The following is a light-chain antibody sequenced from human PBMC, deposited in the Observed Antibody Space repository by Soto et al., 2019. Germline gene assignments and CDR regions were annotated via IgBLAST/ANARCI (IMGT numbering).Light chain of an antibody. Sequence: DIKLTQSPSFLSASVGARVAITCRASQGISNHLAWYQQEPGKAPRLLIYAASTLHSGVPSRFSGSGSGTEFTLTISSLQPEDFASYHCQQLNSYPFTFGGGTRLEIK. V-gene: IGKV1-9*01. CDR3: QQLNSYPFT. CDR1: QGISNH. J-gene: IGKJ5*01. CDR2: AAS.